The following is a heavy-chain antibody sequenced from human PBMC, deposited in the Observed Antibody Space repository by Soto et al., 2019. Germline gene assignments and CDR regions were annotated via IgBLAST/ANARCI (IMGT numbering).Heavy chain of an antibody. D-gene: IGHD3-3*01. V-gene: IGHV4-59*01. J-gene: IGHJ4*02. CDR1: GGSISSYY. CDR3: AGGITIFSAY. CDR2: IYYSGST. Sequence: SETLSLTCTVSGGSISSYYWSWIRQPPGKGLEWIGYIYYSGSTNYNPSLESRVTISVDTSKNQFSLKLSSVTAADTAVYYCAGGITIFSAYWGQGTLVTVSS.